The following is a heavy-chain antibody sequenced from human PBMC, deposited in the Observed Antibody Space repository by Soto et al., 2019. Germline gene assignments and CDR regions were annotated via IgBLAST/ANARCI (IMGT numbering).Heavy chain of an antibody. V-gene: IGHV3-30-3*01. CDR2: ISYDGSNK. Sequence: GGSLRLSCAASGFTFSSYAMHWVRQAPGKGLEWVAVISYDGSNKYYADSVKGRFTISRDNSKNTLYLQMNSLRSEDTAVYYCASYYGSGSYYKIGYYYYGMDVWGQGTTVTVSS. D-gene: IGHD3-10*01. J-gene: IGHJ6*02. CDR3: ASYYGSGSYYKIGYYYYGMDV. CDR1: GFTFSSYA.